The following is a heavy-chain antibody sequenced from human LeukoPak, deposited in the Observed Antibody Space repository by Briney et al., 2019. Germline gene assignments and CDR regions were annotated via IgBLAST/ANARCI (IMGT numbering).Heavy chain of an antibody. Sequence: SETLSLTCTVSGDSISSSNWWSWVRQPPGKGLEWIGEIYHGGSTNYSPSLKSRVTMSVDRSKNQFSLKLSSVTAADTAVYYCARGEDYGSGTVHFDYWGQGTLVTVSS. CDR3: ARGEDYGSGTVHFDY. CDR1: GDSISSSNW. D-gene: IGHD3-10*01. V-gene: IGHV4-4*02. CDR2: IYHGGST. J-gene: IGHJ4*02.